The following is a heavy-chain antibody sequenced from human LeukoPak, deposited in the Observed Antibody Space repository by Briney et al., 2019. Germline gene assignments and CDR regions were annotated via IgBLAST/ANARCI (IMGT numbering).Heavy chain of an antibody. CDR1: GFTFSSYW. J-gene: IGHJ5*02. D-gene: IGHD1-26*01. V-gene: IGHV3-74*01. CDR2: INSDGSST. Sequence: QPGGSLRLSCAASGFTFSSYWMHWVRQAPGKGLVWVSRINSDGSSTSYADSVKGRFTISRDNAKNTLYLQMNSLRAEDTAVYYCARAIVGAPNWFDPWGQGTLVTVSS. CDR3: ARAIVGAPNWFDP.